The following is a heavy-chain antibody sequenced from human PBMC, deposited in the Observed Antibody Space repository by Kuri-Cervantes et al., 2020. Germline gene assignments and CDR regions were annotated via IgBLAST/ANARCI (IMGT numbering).Heavy chain of an antibody. CDR1: GGSFNDFY. Sequence: SETLSLTCAVYGGSFNDFYWTWIRRPPGKGLEWIGEINHSGSTNYNPSLKSRVTISVDTSKNQFSLKLSSVTAADTAVYYCARKLHYWYFDLWGRGTLVTVSS. D-gene: IGHD1-26*01. CDR3: ARKLHYWYFDL. CDR2: INHSGST. V-gene: IGHV4-34*01. J-gene: IGHJ2*01.